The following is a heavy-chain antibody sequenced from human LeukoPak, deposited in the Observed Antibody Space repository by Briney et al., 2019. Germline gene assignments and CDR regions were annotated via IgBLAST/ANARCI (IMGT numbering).Heavy chain of an antibody. CDR2: IYYSGST. CDR1: GGSINSGGFY. CDR3: ARGGSFLGNYVY. J-gene: IGHJ4*02. Sequence: SETLSLTCTVSGGSINSGGFYWSWIRQHPGKGLEWVGYIYYSGSTFYNPSLKSRVAISLDKSKNQFSLNLRSVTAADTAVYYCARGGSFLGNYVYWGQGTLVTVSS. V-gene: IGHV4-31*03. D-gene: IGHD3-16*01.